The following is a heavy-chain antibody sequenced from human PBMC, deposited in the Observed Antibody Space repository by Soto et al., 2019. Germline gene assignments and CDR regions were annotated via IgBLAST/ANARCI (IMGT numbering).Heavy chain of an antibody. V-gene: IGHV3-74*01. CDR3: ARGTI. CDR1: GSTLRGIW. D-gene: IGHD3-3*01. Sequence: EVQVVESGGGLVQPGGSLRLSCVSPGSTLRGIWLPWVGKAPGKGLVCVSWINGDGSRTENADSVKGRFTISRDNAKNMLYLQMNSLRDEDTAVYYCARGTIRGQGTLVTVSS. J-gene: IGHJ4*02. CDR2: INGDGSRT.